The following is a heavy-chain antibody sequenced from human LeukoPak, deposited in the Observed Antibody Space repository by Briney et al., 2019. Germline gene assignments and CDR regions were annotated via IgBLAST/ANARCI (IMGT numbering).Heavy chain of an antibody. J-gene: IGHJ4*02. CDR1: GFTFSSYA. Sequence: GGSLRLSCAASGFTFSSYAMHWVRQAPGKGLEYVSAISSNGGSTYYANSVKGRFTISRDNSKNTLYLQMGSLRAEDMAVYYCARGPKPSAIYGSGTPTYYFDYWGQGTLVTVSS. D-gene: IGHD3-10*01. CDR2: ISSNGGST. V-gene: IGHV3-64*01. CDR3: ARGPKPSAIYGSGTPTYYFDY.